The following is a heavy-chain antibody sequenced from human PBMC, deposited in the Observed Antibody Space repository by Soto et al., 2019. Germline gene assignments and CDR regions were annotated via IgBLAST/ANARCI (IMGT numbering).Heavy chain of an antibody. D-gene: IGHD3-3*01. V-gene: IGHV4-59*01. CDR3: NSLKTEDTAVYYCTATILEWLPTYYYYMDV. Sequence: PSETLSLTCTVSGGSISSYYWSWIRQPPGKGLEWIGYIYYSGSTNYNPSLKSRVTISVDTSKNQFSLKLSSVSSVFRLYLQMNSLKTEDTAVYYCTATILEWLPTYYYYMDVWGKGTTVTVSS. J-gene: IGHJ6*03. CDR1: GGSISSYY. CDR2: IYYSGST.